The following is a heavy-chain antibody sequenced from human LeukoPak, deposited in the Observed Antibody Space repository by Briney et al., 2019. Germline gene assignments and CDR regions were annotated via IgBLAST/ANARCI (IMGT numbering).Heavy chain of an antibody. V-gene: IGHV1-46*01. Sequence: ASVKVSCKASGYTFTSYYMHWVRQAPGQGLEWMGIINPNSGSTDYPQKFQGRLTMTGDMSTSTFYMELSSLTSDDTAIYYCAREGRQLWQSYFDDWGQGTLVTVSS. CDR2: INPNSGST. CDR1: GYTFTSYY. J-gene: IGHJ4*03. D-gene: IGHD5-24*01. CDR3: AREGRQLWQSYFDD.